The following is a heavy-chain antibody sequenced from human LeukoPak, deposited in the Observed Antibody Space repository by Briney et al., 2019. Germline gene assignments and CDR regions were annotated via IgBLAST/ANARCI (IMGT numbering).Heavy chain of an antibody. Sequence: GGSLRLSCAAPGFTFSSYAMSWVRQAPGKGLEWVSAISGSGGSTYYADSVKGRFTISRDNSKNTLYLQMNSLRAEDTAVYYCARVNMVRGVIITFEGFDYWGQGTLVTVSS. V-gene: IGHV3-23*01. CDR3: ARVNMVRGVIITFEGFDY. D-gene: IGHD3-10*01. CDR1: GFTFSSYA. J-gene: IGHJ4*02. CDR2: ISGSGGST.